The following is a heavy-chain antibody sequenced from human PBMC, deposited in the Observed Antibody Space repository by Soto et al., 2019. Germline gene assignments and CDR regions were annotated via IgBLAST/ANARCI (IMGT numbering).Heavy chain of an antibody. J-gene: IGHJ4*02. CDR3: VQTTGWPGFDF. V-gene: IGHV3-53*01. Sequence: GGSLRLSCAASGFTVSSKYMTWVRQAPGKGLEWVSVIYGGGTTYYADSVKGRSTISRDNSKNTLYLQMNSLRAEDTAVYYCVQTTGWPGFDFWGQGTLVTVSS. CDR2: IYGGGTT. CDR1: GFTVSSKY. D-gene: IGHD6-19*01.